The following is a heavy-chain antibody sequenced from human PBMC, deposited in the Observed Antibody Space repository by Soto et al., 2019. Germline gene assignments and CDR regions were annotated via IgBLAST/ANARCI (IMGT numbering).Heavy chain of an antibody. V-gene: IGHV4-59*08. CDR1: GGSISSYY. J-gene: IGHJ3*02. Sequence: SETLSLTCTVSGGSISSYYWSWIRQPPGKGLEWIAYTYYSGSTNYNPSLKSRVTTAGDTSKNQFSLKLSSVTAADTAVYYCARHGGITIIPGGGLLSAFDIWGQGTMVTVSS. CDR2: TYYSGST. CDR3: ARHGGITIIPGGGLLSAFDI. D-gene: IGHD3-22*01.